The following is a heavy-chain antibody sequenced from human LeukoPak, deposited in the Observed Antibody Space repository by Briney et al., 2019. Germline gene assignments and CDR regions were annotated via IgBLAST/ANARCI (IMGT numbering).Heavy chain of an antibody. CDR1: GFTFSSYE. V-gene: IGHV3-48*03. CDR3: ARAGYSSSPYYYYYMDV. CDR2: ISSSGSTI. Sequence: GGSLRLSCAASGFTFSSYEMNWVRQAPGKGLEWVSYISSSGSTIYYADSVKGRFTISRDNAKNSLYLQMNSLRAEDTAVYYCARAGYSSSPYYYYYMDVWGKGTTVTVSS. J-gene: IGHJ6*03. D-gene: IGHD6-6*01.